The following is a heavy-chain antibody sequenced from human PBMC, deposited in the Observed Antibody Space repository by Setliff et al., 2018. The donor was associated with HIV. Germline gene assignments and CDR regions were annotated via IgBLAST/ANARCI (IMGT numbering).Heavy chain of an antibody. D-gene: IGHD3-22*01. CDR1: GGSISSGFYY. CDR3: ATYYYDSSGYQVDAFDI. Sequence: KPSETLSLTCTVSGGSISSGFYYWSWIRQPAGKGLEWIGRIYTTGSTNYNPSLKSRVTISVDTSKNQFSLKLSPVTAADTAVYYCATYYYDSSGYQVDAFDIWGQGTMVTVSS. CDR2: IYTTGST. J-gene: IGHJ3*02. V-gene: IGHV4-61*02.